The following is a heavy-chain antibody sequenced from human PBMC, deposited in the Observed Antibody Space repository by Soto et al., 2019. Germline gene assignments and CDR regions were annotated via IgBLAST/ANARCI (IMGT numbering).Heavy chain of an antibody. J-gene: IGHJ6*02. V-gene: IGHV1-3*01. CDR3: ARDLRDEVSYYYGMDV. D-gene: IGHD2-21*01. CDR2: INAGNGNT. Sequence: ASVKVSCKASGYTFTSYAMHWVRQAPGQRLEWMGWINAGNGNTKYSQKFQGRVTITRDTSASTAYMELSSLRSEDTAVYYCARDLRDEVSYYYGMDVWGQWTTVTVSS. CDR1: GYTFTSYA.